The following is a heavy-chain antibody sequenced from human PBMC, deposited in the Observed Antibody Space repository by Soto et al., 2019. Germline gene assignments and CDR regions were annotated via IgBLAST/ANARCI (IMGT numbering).Heavy chain of an antibody. Sequence: SETLSLTCTVSAGSITTSSYYWGWIRQPPGRGLEWIGSIYYSGNAYYNPSLKSRVTISVDTSKNQFSLKLSSVTAADTSVYFCARLTTCSCYYSYNHFYIVVWGKGTTVTVFS. CDR2: IYYSGNA. V-gene: IGHV4-39*01. CDR3: ARLTTCSCYYSYNHFYIVV. CDR1: AGSITTSSYY. D-gene: IGHD3-22*01. J-gene: IGHJ6*03.